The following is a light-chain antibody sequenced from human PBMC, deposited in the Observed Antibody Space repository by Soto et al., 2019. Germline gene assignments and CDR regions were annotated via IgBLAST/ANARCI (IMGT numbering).Light chain of an antibody. CDR1: QSISSW. CDR3: QQYNTFSRP. J-gene: IGKJ1*01. Sequence: DIQMTQSPSTLSASVGDRVTITCRASQSISSWLAWYQQKPGEAPKLLIYEGYTLERGVPSRFSGSGSGTEFPLSISSLQPDDFATFYCQQYNTFSRPFGQGTKLEVK. V-gene: IGKV1-5*03. CDR2: EGY.